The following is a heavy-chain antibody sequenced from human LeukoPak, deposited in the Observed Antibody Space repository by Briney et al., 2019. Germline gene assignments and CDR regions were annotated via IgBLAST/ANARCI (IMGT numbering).Heavy chain of an antibody. CDR3: ARGRNYYDSSRYYYEGDAFDI. CDR2: VYHGGSS. D-gene: IGHD3-22*01. V-gene: IGHV4-38-2*02. Sequence: SETLSLTCTVSGYSISSGFYWGWIRQPPGKGLEWIGNVYHGGSSYYNPSLKSRVTISVDTSKNQFSLNLYSVTAADTAVYYCARGRNYYDSSRYYYEGDAFDIWGQGTMVTVSS. CDR1: GYSISSGFY. J-gene: IGHJ3*02.